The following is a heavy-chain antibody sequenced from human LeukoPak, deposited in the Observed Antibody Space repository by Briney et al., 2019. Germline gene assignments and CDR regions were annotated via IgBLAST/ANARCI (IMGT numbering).Heavy chain of an antibody. D-gene: IGHD1-26*01. J-gene: IGHJ4*02. V-gene: IGHV4-39*01. CDR3: ARHEWELPFDY. Sequence: SETLSLTCTVSGGSISSSSYYWGWIRQPPGKGLEWIGSIYYGGSTYYNPSLKSRVTISVDTSKNQFSLKLSSVTAADTAVYYCARHEWELPFDYWGQGTLVTVSS. CDR1: GGSISSSSYY. CDR2: IYYGGST.